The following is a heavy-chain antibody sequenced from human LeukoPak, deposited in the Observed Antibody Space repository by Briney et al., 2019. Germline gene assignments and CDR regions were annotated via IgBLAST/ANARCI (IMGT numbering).Heavy chain of an antibody. CDR3: ARIRVGYFDY. CDR2: IYYSGST. V-gene: IGHV4-39*01. CDR1: GGSISSSSYY. Sequence: SETLSLTCTVSGGSISSSSYYWGWIRQPPGKGLEWIGSIYYSGSTYYHPSLKSRVTISVDTSKNQFSLKLSSVTAADTAVYYCARIRVGYFDYWGQGTLVTVSS. J-gene: IGHJ4*02. D-gene: IGHD3-16*01.